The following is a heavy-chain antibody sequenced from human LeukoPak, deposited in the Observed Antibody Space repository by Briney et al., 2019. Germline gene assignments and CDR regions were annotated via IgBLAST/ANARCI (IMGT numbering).Heavy chain of an antibody. CDR3: AKGSSSGWYRPLDY. CDR2: ISGSGGST. D-gene: IGHD6-19*01. CDR1: GFTFSSYA. J-gene: IGHJ4*02. V-gene: IGHV3-23*01. Sequence: HPGGSLRLSCAASGFTFSSYAMTWVRQAPGKGLEWVSAISGSGGSTYYADSVKGRFTISRDNSKNTLYLQMNSLRAEDTAIYYCAKGSSSGWYRPLDYWGQGTLVTVSS.